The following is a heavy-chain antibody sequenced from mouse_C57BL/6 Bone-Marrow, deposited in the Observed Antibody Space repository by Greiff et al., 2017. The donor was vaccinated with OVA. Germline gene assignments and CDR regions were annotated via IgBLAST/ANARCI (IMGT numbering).Heavy chain of an antibody. Sequence: QSGPGLVKPSQTVFLTCTVTGISITTGNYRWSWIRQFPGNKLEWIGYIYYSGTITYNPSLKSRTTITRDTPKNQFFLEMNSLTAEDTATYDGAREIYYYGSSPYWYFEVWGTGTTVTVSS. D-gene: IGHD1-1*01. CDR2: IYYSGTI. J-gene: IGHJ1*03. CDR3: AREIYYYGSSPYWYFEV. V-gene: IGHV3-5*01. CDR1: GISITTGNYR.